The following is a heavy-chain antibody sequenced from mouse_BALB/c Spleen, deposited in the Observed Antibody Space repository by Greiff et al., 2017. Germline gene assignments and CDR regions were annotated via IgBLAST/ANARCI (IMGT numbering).Heavy chain of an antibody. CDR3: ARCGYYYGSSHFDY. CDR1: GFNIKDTY. V-gene: IGHV14-3*02. Sequence: EVKLEESGAELVKPGASVKLSCTASGFNIKDTYMHWVKQRPEQGLEWIGRIDPANGNTKYDPKFQGKATITADTSSNTAYLQLSSLTSEDTAVYYCARCGYYYGSSHFDYWGQGTTLTVSS. D-gene: IGHD1-1*01. CDR2: IDPANGNT. J-gene: IGHJ2*01.